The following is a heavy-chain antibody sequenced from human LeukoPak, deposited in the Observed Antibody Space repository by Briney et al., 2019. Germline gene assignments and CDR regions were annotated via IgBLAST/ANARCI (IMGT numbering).Heavy chain of an antibody. Sequence: GGSLRLSCAASGFTSSSYAMTWVRQAPGRGLEWVSSVDGGGGGTYYADSVKGRFTISRDDAKNSLYLQMNSLRAEDTAVYYCVRDWTYAFDLWGQGTMVTVSS. CDR1: GFTSSSYA. V-gene: IGHV3-23*01. CDR2: VDGGGGGT. D-gene: IGHD3/OR15-3a*01. J-gene: IGHJ3*01. CDR3: VRDWTYAFDL.